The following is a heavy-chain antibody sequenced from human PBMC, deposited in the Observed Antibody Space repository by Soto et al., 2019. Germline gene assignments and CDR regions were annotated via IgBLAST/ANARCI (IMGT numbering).Heavy chain of an antibody. CDR2: MSYNGDT. J-gene: IGHJ3*01. V-gene: IGHV4-39*01. CDR1: GGSFSSGHYF. D-gene: IGHD7-27*01. Sequence: QLQEPGPGLVKPAETLALKSSVSGGSFSSGHYFWGRIRHPPGQRLVWIGNMSYNGDTYYSPSRKSLVTRSVDTDQTKFSLRLTSVTDADTAVYYCARQLIDNWGAGNAFDFWGQVPLVTVSS. CDR3: ARQLIDNWGAGNAFDF.